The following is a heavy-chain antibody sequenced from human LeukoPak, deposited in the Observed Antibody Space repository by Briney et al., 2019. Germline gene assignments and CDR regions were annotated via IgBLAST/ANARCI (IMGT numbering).Heavy chain of an antibody. V-gene: IGHV3-48*03. D-gene: IGHD3-16*01. CDR3: ARGRDYVGMDV. Sequence: GGSLRLSCAASGFSFSSYEMNWVRQAPGKGLEWVSYISSSGSTIYYADSVKGRSTISRDNAKNSLYLQMNSLRAEDTAVYYCARGRDYVGMDVWGQGTTVIVSS. CDR1: GFSFSSYE. J-gene: IGHJ6*02. CDR2: ISSSGSTI.